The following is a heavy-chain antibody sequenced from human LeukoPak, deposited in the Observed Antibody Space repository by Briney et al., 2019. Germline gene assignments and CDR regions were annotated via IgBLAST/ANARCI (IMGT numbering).Heavy chain of an antibody. Sequence: GGSLRLSCAASGFTFSSYSMNWVRQAPGKGLEWVSSISSSSSYIYYADSVKGRFTISRDNAKNSLYLQMNSLRAEDTAVYYCARDGGYQLYDAFDIWGQGTMVTVSS. CDR1: GFTFSSYS. D-gene: IGHD2-2*01. V-gene: IGHV3-21*01. J-gene: IGHJ3*02. CDR2: ISSSSSYI. CDR3: ARDGGYQLYDAFDI.